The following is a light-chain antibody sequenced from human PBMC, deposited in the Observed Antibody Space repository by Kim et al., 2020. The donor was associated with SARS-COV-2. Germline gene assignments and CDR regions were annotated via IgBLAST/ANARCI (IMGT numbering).Light chain of an antibody. Sequence: DIQMTQSPSTLSASVGDRVTITCRASQSISDWLAWYQQKPGKVPKLLIYKASSLETGVPSRFSGSGSGTEFTLTISSLQPDDFATYYCQQYNNYWTFGQGTKVDIK. J-gene: IGKJ1*01. CDR1: QSISDW. CDR3: QQYNNYWT. CDR2: KAS. V-gene: IGKV1-5*03.